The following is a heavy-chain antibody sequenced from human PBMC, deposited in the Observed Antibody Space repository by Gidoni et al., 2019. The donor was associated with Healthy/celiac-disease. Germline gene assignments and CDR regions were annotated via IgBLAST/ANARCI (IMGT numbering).Heavy chain of an antibody. Sequence: EVQLVESGGGLVQPGSSLRLSCAASGFTFTDHAMHWVQQAPAKGLEWVSGISWNSGSIGYTDAWKGRFTISRDNAKNSLYLQMNSLRAEDTALYYCAKDIGQLVDDGGFDYWGQGTLVTVSS. CDR2: ISWNSGSI. V-gene: IGHV3-9*01. CDR3: AKDIGQLVDDGGFDY. D-gene: IGHD6-6*01. CDR1: GFTFTDHA. J-gene: IGHJ4*02.